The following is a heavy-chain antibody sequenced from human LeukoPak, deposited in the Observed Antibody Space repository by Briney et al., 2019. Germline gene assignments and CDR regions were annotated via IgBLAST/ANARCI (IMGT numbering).Heavy chain of an antibody. V-gene: IGHV3-23*01. CDR3: ATDTETDYGGNFDY. CDR1: GFTFSSYG. D-gene: IGHD4-23*01. J-gene: IGHJ4*02. CDR2: IGGRDGST. Sequence: PGGSLRLSCAASGFTFSSYGMSWVRQAPGKGLEWVSAIGGRDGSTYYADSVKGRFTISRDNSKNTLYVQMNSLRAEDTAVYYCATDTETDYGGNFDYWGQGTLVTVSS.